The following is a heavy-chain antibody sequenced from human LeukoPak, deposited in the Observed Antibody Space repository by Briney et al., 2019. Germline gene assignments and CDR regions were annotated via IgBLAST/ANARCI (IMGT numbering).Heavy chain of an antibody. D-gene: IGHD2-15*01. J-gene: IGHJ6*02. V-gene: IGHV3-7*01. Sequence: PGGSLRLSCAASGFTFSSYWMSWVRQAPGKGLEWVANIKQDGSEKYYVDSVKGRFTISRDNAKNSLYLQMNSLRAEDTAVYYCARERVVVVAATGVHAYYYGMDVWGQGTTVTVSS. CDR3: ARERVVVVAATGVHAYYYGMDV. CDR1: GFTFSSYW. CDR2: IKQDGSEK.